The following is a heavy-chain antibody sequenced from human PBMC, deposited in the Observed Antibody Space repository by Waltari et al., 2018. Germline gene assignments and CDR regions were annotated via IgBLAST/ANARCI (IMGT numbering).Heavy chain of an antibody. V-gene: IGHV4-39*01. J-gene: IGHJ5*02. CDR2: IYYTGST. CDR1: GGSLSSSPYY. CDR3: ARHWKKSGYRFDP. D-gene: IGHD5-12*01. Sequence: QLQLQESGPGLVKPSETLSLTCTVSGGSLSSSPYYWGWIRQSPGKGLEWIGNIYYTGSTYSIPTLKSRVTISGDMSKDQFSLKLSSVTAADTAVYYCARHWKKSGYRFDPWGRGTLVTVSS.